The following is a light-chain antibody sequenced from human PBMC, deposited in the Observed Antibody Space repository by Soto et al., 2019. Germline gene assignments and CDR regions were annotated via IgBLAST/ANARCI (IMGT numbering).Light chain of an antibody. J-gene: IGKJ4*01. CDR3: QKYDGVPAT. CDR1: QGISNT. Sequence: DIQMTQSPSSLSAFVGDRVTITCRASQGISNTLAWYQQKPGKVPNLLIYGASTLQSGVPSRFSGSGSGTAFTFIISSLQSEDVTTYYCQKYDGVPATFGGGNKVEIK. CDR2: GAS. V-gene: IGKV1-27*01.